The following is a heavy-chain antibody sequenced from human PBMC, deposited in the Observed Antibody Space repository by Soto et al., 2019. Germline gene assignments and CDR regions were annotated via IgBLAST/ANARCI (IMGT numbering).Heavy chain of an antibody. CDR1: GFTFSSYG. Sequence: GSLRLSCAASGFTFSSYGMHWVRQAPGKGLEWVAVISYDGSNKYYADSVKGRFTISRDNSKNTLYLQMNSLRAEDTAVYYCAKDLPPYGSGGMDVWGQGTSVTVSS. V-gene: IGHV3-30*18. CDR3: AKDLPPYGSGGMDV. J-gene: IGHJ6*02. D-gene: IGHD3-10*01. CDR2: ISYDGSNK.